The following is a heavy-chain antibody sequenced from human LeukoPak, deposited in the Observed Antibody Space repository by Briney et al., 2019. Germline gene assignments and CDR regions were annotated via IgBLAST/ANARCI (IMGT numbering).Heavy chain of an antibody. D-gene: IGHD2-15*01. Sequence: PSETLSLTCAVYGGSFSGYHWSWIRQPPGKGLEWIGEINNSGSTNYKPSLKSRVTISVDTSKSQFSLKLSSVTAADTAVYYCVRQYCSSSSCYFDYWGQGTQVTVSS. CDR2: INNSGST. J-gene: IGHJ4*02. CDR1: GGSFSGYH. V-gene: IGHV4-34*01. CDR3: VRQYCSSSSCYFDY.